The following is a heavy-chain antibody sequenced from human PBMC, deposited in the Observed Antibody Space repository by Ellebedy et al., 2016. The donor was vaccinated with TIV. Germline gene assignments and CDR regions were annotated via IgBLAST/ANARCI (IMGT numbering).Heavy chain of an antibody. D-gene: IGHD4-11*01. J-gene: IGHJ6*02. CDR3: PRDLRTASTARLYFYYGMDV. Sequence: PGGSLRLSCAASGFTVSSNYMSWVRQAPGKGLECVSGIHSGGRTYYADSVQGRFTVSRDNSKNTLYLQMDRLRAEDTAVYFCPRDLRTASTARLYFYYGMDVWGQGTTVTVSS. CDR2: IHSGGRT. V-gene: IGHV3-53*05. CDR1: GFTVSSNY.